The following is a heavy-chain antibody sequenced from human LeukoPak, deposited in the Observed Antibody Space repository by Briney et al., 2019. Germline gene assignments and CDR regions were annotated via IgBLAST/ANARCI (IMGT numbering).Heavy chain of an antibody. CDR2: ISIRNGDI. CDR3: ARDTPTWGPGNSLDI. D-gene: IGHD5-12*01. V-gene: IGHV1-18*01. J-gene: IGHJ3*02. Sequence: ASVKVSCKASGFTLTSHGIGWVRQAPGHGREWMGWISIRNGDIKSSQKFQGRVSMTTDTSTGTAYMELRSLRPNDTAVYYCARDTPTWGPGNSLDIWGQGTMVTVSS. CDR1: GFTLTSHG.